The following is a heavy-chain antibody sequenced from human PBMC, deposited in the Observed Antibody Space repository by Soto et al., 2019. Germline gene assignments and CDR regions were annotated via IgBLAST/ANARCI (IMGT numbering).Heavy chain of an antibody. Sequence: GGSLRLSCAASGFTFSSYSMNWVRQAPGKGLEWVSYISSSSSTIYYADSVKGRFTISRDNAKNSLYLQMNSLRAEDTALFYFARDGDSSSLDYHYYYMDVWGKGTTVTVSS. CDR3: ARDGDSSSLDYHYYYMDV. V-gene: IGHV3-48*01. CDR2: ISSSSSTI. J-gene: IGHJ6*03. D-gene: IGHD6-13*01. CDR1: GFTFSSYS.